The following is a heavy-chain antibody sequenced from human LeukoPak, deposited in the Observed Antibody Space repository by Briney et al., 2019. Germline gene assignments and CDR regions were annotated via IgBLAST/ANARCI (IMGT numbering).Heavy chain of an antibody. CDR1: GYTFTAYY. CDR3: ARARSNRYLSLGNVAFDI. CDR2: INANSGGT. Sequence: GASVKVSCKASGYTFTAYYMHWVRQAPGQGLEWMGWINANSGGTNYAQKFQGRVTMTRDTSISTAYMELTRLHSDDTAVYYCARARSNRYLSLGNVAFDIWGQGTMVTVSS. D-gene: IGHD3-16*02. J-gene: IGHJ3*02. V-gene: IGHV1-2*02.